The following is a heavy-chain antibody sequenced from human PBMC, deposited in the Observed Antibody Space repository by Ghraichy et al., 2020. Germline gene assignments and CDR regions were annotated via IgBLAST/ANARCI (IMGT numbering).Heavy chain of an antibody. CDR1: GDSISSYY. CDR2: IYYSGST. CDR3: ARGVATGVDFFDY. V-gene: IGHV4-59*01. Sequence: SETLCLTCTVSGDSISSYYWSWIRQPPGKGLEWIGYIYYSGSTNNNPSLKSRVTISIDTSKNQFSLNLRSVTAADTAVYYCARGVATGVDFFDYWGQGTLVTVSS. J-gene: IGHJ4*02. D-gene: IGHD5-12*01.